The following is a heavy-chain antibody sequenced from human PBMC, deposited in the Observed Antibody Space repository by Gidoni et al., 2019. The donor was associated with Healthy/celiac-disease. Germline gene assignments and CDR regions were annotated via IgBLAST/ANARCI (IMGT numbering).Heavy chain of an antibody. V-gene: IGHV4-59*01. D-gene: IGHD2-2*01. CDR1: GGSISSYY. Sequence: QVQLQESGPGLVKPSATLSLTCPVPGGSISSYYWSWIRQPPGKGLEWIGYIYYSGSTNYNPSLKSRVTISVDTSKNQFSLKLSSVTAADTAVYYCARDGSYCSSTSCYSGNWFDPWGQGTLVTVSS. CDR3: ARDGSYCSSTSCYSGNWFDP. CDR2: IYYSGST. J-gene: IGHJ5*02.